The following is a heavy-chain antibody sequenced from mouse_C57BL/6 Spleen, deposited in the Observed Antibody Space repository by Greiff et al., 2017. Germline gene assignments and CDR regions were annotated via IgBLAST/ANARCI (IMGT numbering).Heavy chain of an antibody. CDR1: GYTITSYW. CDR3: ARSLNCDGFDY. CDR2: INPSSGYP. Sequence: QVQLQQSGAELAKPGASVKLSCKASGYTITSYWMHWVQQRPGQGLEWIGYINPSSGYPKYNQKFKDKATLTADKSSSTAYMQLSSLTYEDSAVYYCARSLNCDGFDYWGQGTTLTVSS. D-gene: IGHD4-1*01. V-gene: IGHV1-7*01. J-gene: IGHJ2*01.